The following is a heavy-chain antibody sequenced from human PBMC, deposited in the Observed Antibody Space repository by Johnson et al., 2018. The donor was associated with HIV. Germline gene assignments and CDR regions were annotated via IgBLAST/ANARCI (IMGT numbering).Heavy chain of an antibody. CDR1: GFTFSSYW. CDR2: IYSGGST. CDR3: ARGIQPDAFDI. V-gene: IGHV3-66*01. J-gene: IGHJ3*02. D-gene: IGHD2-2*01. Sequence: VQLVESGGGLVQPGGSLRLSCAASGFTFSSYWMSWVRQAPGKGLEWVSVIYSGGSTYYADSVKGRFTISRDNSKNTLYLQMNSLRAEDTAVYYCARGIQPDAFDIWGQGTMVTVSA.